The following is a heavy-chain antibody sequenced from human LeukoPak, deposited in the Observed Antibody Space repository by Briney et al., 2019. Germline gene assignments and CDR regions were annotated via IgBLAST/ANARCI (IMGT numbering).Heavy chain of an antibody. CDR2: IYYSGGT. V-gene: IGHV4-59*01. Sequence: KPSETLSLTCTVSGGSISSYYWSWIRQPPGKGLEWIGYIYYSGGTNYNPSLKSRVTISVDTSKNQFSLKLSSVTAADTAVYYCARVGSSWYGGDYYFDYWGQGTLVTVSS. CDR1: GGSISSYY. D-gene: IGHD6-13*01. J-gene: IGHJ4*02. CDR3: ARVGSSWYGGDYYFDY.